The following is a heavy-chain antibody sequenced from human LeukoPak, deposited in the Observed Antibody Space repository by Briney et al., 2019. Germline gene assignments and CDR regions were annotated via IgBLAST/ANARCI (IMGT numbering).Heavy chain of an antibody. CDR1: GGSFSGYY. CDR2: INHSGST. Sequence: PSETLSLTCAVYGGSFSGYYWSWIRQPPGKGLEWIGEINHSGSTNYNPSLKSRVTISVDTSKNQFSLKLSSVTAADTAVYYCARLGSSGWTRPNWFDPWGQGTLVTVSS. D-gene: IGHD6-19*01. CDR3: ARLGSSGWTRPNWFDP. V-gene: IGHV4-34*01. J-gene: IGHJ5*02.